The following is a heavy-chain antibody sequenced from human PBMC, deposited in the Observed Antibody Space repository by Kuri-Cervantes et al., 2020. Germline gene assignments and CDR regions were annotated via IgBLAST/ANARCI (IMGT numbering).Heavy chain of an antibody. V-gene: IGHV3-23*01. J-gene: IGHJ4*02. Sequence: GESLKISCAASGFTFSSYSMNWVRQAPGKGLEWVSAISGSSVSTYYADSVKGRFTTSRDSSKNTLYLQMSSLKAEDTAVYFCAKVTYGNVYYFYYWGQGTLVTVSS. CDR3: AKVTYGNVYYFYY. CDR1: GFTFSSYS. D-gene: IGHD3-10*01. CDR2: ISGSSVST.